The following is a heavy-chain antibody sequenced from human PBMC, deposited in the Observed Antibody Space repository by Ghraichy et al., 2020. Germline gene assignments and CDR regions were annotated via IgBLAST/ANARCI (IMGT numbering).Heavy chain of an antibody. V-gene: IGHV3-30*18. D-gene: IGHD4-11*01. CDR3: AKSFLVAGRGRTTVTTLKAWFDP. J-gene: IGHJ5*02. Sequence: GGSLRLSCAASGFTFSSYGMHWVRQAPGKGLEWVAVISYDGSNKYYADSVKGRFTISRDNSKNTLYLQMNSLRAEDTAVYYCAKSFLVAGRGRTTVTTLKAWFDPWGQGTLVTVSS. CDR1: GFTFSSYG. CDR2: ISYDGSNK.